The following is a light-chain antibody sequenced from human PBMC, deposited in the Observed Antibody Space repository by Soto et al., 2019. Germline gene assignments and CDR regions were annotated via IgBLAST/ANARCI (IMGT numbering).Light chain of an antibody. Sequence: EIVLTQSPATLSLSPGERATLSCRASQSVSSYLAWYQQKPGQAPRLLIYDASNRATGIPARFSGSGSGTDFTLTISSLEPEDFAVYYCQRRRTWPRYTFGQGTKLEIK. J-gene: IGKJ2*01. CDR2: DAS. CDR3: QRRRTWPRYT. CDR1: QSVSSY. V-gene: IGKV3-11*01.